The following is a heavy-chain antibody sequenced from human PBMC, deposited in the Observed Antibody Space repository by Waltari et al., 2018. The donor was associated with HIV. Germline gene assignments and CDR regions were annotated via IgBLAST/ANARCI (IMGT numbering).Heavy chain of an antibody. V-gene: IGHV3-23*01. CDR2: MRGSGGST. CDR1: GFTFSSYA. Sequence: EVQLLESGGGLVQPGGSLRLSCAASGFTFSSYAMSWVRQAPGKGLEWVSAMRGSGGSTYSADSVKCRFTISRDNSKNTLYLQMNSLRAEDTAVYYCAKSGVGDIVVVPAATAYFDYWGQGTLVTVSS. D-gene: IGHD2-2*01. CDR3: AKSGVGDIVVVPAATAYFDY. J-gene: IGHJ4*02.